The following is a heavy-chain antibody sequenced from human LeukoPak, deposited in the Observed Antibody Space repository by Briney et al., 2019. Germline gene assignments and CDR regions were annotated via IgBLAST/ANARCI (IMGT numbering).Heavy chain of an antibody. J-gene: IGHJ4*02. Sequence: PSETLSLTCAVYGGSFSGYYWSWIRQPPGKGLEWIGEINHSGSTNYNPSLKSRVTISVDTSKNQFSLKLSSVTAADTVVYYCARGRYYYDSSGKRGCYFDYWGQGTLVTVSS. CDR3: ARGRYYYDSSGKRGCYFDY. D-gene: IGHD3-22*01. V-gene: IGHV4-34*01. CDR2: INHSGST. CDR1: GGSFSGYY.